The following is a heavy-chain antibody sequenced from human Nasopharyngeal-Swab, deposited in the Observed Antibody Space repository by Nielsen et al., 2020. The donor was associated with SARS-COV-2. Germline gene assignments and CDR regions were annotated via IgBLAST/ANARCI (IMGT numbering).Heavy chain of an antibody. Sequence: WIRQPPGKGLEWIGYIYYSGSTKYNPSLKSRVTISVDTSKNQFSLKLSSVTAADTAVYYCARGYCSGGSCYRYCYYYYMDVWGKGTTVTVSS. J-gene: IGHJ6*03. CDR3: ARGYCSGGSCYRYCYYYYMDV. V-gene: IGHV4-59*01. CDR2: IYYSGST. D-gene: IGHD2-15*01.